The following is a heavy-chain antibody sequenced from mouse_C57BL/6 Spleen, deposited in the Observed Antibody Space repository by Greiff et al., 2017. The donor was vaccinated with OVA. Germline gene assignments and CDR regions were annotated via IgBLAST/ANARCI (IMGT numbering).Heavy chain of an antibody. CDR1: GYAFTNYL. Sequence: VQGVESGAELVRPGTSVKVSCKASGYAFTNYLIEWVKQRPGQGLEWIGVINPGSGGTNYNEKFKGKATLTADKSSSTAYMQLSSLTSEDSAVYFCARALDDYYAMDYWGQGTSVTVSS. V-gene: IGHV1-54*01. CDR3: ARALDDYYAMDY. D-gene: IGHD2-3*01. J-gene: IGHJ4*01. CDR2: INPGSGGT.